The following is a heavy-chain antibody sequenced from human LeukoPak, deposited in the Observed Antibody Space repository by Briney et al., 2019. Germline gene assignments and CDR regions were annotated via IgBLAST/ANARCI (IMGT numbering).Heavy chain of an antibody. V-gene: IGHV1-2*02. CDR3: ARDRGGGSYLGAFDI. Sequence: ASVKVSCKASGYTFTGYYMHWVRQAPGQGLEWMGWINPNSGGTNYAQKFQGRVTMTRDTSISTAYIELSRLRSDDTAVYYCARDRGGGSYLGAFDIWGQGTMVTVSS. J-gene: IGHJ3*02. CDR2: INPNSGGT. CDR1: GYTFTGYY. D-gene: IGHD1-26*01.